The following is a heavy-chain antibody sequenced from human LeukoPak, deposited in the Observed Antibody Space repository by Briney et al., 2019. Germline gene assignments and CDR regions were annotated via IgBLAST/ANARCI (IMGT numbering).Heavy chain of an antibody. CDR2: ILYDGSKK. CDR1: GFTFTNYN. V-gene: IGHV3-30*18. Sequence: TGGSLRLSCAASGFTFTNYNMHWVRQTPGKGLQWLAAILYDGSKKYYADSVKGRFSVYRDNSNYTLYLQMNSLKTEDTAVYSCANFDGDSQAFHIWGQGTMVTVSS. CDR3: ANFDGDSQAFHI. J-gene: IGHJ3*02. D-gene: IGHD3-9*01.